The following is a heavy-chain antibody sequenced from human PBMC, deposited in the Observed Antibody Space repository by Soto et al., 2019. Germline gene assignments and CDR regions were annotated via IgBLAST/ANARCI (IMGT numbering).Heavy chain of an antibody. D-gene: IGHD6-19*01. CDR1: GYTFTSYA. J-gene: IGHJ6*02. CDR3: ARDGYSSGWYDYYYGMDV. CDR2: INAGNGNT. V-gene: IGHV1-3*01. Sequence: ASVKVSCKASGYTFTSYAMHWVRQAHGQRLEWMGWINAGNGNTKYSQKFQGRVTITRDTSASTAYMELSSLRSEDTAVYYCARDGYSSGWYDYYYGMDVWGQGTTVTVSS.